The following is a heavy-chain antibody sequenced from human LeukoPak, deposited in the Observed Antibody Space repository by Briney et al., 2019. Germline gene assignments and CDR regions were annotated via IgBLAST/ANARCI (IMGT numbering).Heavy chain of an antibody. D-gene: IGHD3-10*01. Sequence: GASVKVSCKASGGTFSSYAISWVRQAPGQGLEWMGGIIPIFGTANYAQKFQGRVTMTRNTSISTAYMELSSLRSEDTAVYYCARAPAANPYQLLWFGEGLGYYYYYYGMDVWGQGTTVTVSS. J-gene: IGHJ6*02. V-gene: IGHV1-69*05. CDR2: IIPIFGTA. CDR3: ARAPAANPYQLLWFGEGLGYYYYYYGMDV. CDR1: GGTFSSYA.